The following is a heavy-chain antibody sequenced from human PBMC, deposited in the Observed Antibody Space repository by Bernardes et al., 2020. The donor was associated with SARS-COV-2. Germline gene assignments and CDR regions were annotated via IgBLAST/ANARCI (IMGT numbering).Heavy chain of an antibody. Sequence: ASMKVSCKASGYTFSDFGVIWVRQAPGQGLEWMGWISPYNGNTNYAQKVQDRVTLTTDTFTSTAYMELRSLTSDDTAVYYCAREVGSTGYYYGYFDPWGQGTLVTVSS. CDR1: GYTFSDFG. J-gene: IGHJ5*02. CDR3: AREVGSTGYYYGYFDP. CDR2: ISPYNGNT. D-gene: IGHD3-22*01. V-gene: IGHV1-18*01.